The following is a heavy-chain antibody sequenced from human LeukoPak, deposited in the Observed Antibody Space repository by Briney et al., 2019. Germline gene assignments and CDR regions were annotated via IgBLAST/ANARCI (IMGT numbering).Heavy chain of an antibody. CDR1: GFTFRSYW. Sequence: GGFLRLSCAASGFTFRSYWMSWVRQAPGKGLEWVASIRQDGNEKNFVDSVEGRFTISRDNSKNTLYLQMSSLSAEDSALYYCGRVPNTGGWTVDSWGQGTLVTVSS. CDR2: IRQDGNEK. V-gene: IGHV3-7*01. D-gene: IGHD2-8*02. CDR3: GRVPNTGGWTVDS. J-gene: IGHJ4*02.